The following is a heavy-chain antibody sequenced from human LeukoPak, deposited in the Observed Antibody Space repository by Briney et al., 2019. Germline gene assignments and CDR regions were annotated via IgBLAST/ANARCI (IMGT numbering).Heavy chain of an antibody. CDR2: IHNRGST. CDR3: ARDGGEVGRSTWFDP. CDR1: GGPINNHL. J-gene: IGHJ5*02. Sequence: SETLSLTCTVSGGPINNHLWTWIRQAPGKGLEWIRYIHNRGSTKYNPSLQSRVTISVDTSKNQFSLRVNSVTAADTAVYYCARDGGEVGRSTWFDPWGQGTLVTVSP. V-gene: IGHV4-59*11. D-gene: IGHD1-26*01.